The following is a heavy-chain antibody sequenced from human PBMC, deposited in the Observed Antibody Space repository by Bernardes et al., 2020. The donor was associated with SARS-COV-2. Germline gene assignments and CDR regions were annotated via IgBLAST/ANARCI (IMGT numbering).Heavy chain of an antibody. CDR2: INHSGST. J-gene: IGHJ4*02. D-gene: IGHD2-15*01. Sequence: SETLSLTCAVYGGSFSGYYCNWIRQPPGKGLEWIGEINHSGSTNYNPSLKSRVTISVDTSKNHFTLKLPSVTAADKAVYYCTRGRSGRNGNPKPGDYWGQGTLVTVSS. V-gene: IGHV4-34*01. CDR1: GGSFSGYY. CDR3: TRGRSGRNGNPKPGDY.